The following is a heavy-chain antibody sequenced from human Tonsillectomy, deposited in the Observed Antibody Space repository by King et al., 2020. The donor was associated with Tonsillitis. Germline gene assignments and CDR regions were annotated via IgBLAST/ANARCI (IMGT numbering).Heavy chain of an antibody. D-gene: IGHD3-10*01. CDR1: GFTFSSYG. CDR2: ISYDGSNK. Sequence: VQLVESGGGVVQPGRSLRLSCAASGFTFSSYGMHWVRQAPGKGLEWVAVISYDGSNKYYADSVKGRFTISRDNSKNTLYLQMNSLRAEDTAVYYCAKPTHYYGSRGDPVDNWSRGTLDTVAS. J-gene: IGHJ4*02. CDR3: AKPTHYYGSRGDPVDN. V-gene: IGHV3-30*18.